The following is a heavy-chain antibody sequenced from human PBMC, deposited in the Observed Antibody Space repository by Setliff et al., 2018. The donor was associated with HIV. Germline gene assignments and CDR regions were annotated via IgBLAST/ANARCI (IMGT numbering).Heavy chain of an antibody. CDR1: GFTFNNYG. Sequence: GGSLRLSCEASGFTFNNYGMHWVRRAPGKGLEWVASISYHERDTSYADSVKGRFTISRDNAKNSLYLQMNSLRAEDTAVYYCAREAMVNYYYYFMDVWGRGTTVTVSS. D-gene: IGHD5-18*01. V-gene: IGHV3-30*03. CDR2: ISYHERDT. CDR3: AREAMVNYYYYFMDV. J-gene: IGHJ6*03.